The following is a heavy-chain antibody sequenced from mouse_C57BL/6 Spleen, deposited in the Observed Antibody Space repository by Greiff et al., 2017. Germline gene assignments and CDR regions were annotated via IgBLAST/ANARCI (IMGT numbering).Heavy chain of an antibody. CDR2: IRNKANGYTT. CDR1: GFTFTDYY. CDR3: ARSEYGKGFAH. D-gene: IGHD1-1*02. J-gene: IGHJ3*01. Sequence: EVMLVASGGGLVQPGGSLSLSCAASGFTFTDYYMSWVRQPPGKALEWLGFIRNKANGYTTEYSASVKGRFTISRDNSQSILYLQMNALRAEDSATYYCARSEYGKGFAHWGQGTLVTVSA. V-gene: IGHV7-3*01.